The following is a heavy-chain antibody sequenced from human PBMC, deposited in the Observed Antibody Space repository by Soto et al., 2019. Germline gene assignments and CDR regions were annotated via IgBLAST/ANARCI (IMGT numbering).Heavy chain of an antibody. CDR1: GFTFSSYA. D-gene: IGHD2-2*01. CDR3: ARGGARWQYQLLFYWFDA. Sequence: QVQLVESGGGVVQPGRSLRLSCTASGFTFSSYAMHWVRQAPGKGLEWVAVISYDGRNKYYADSVKGRFTISRDNANNTLYLQMNSLRTEDTSLYYCARGGARWQYQLLFYWFDAWGHRTLVTVSS. J-gene: IGHJ5*01. CDR2: ISYDGRNK. V-gene: IGHV3-30*04.